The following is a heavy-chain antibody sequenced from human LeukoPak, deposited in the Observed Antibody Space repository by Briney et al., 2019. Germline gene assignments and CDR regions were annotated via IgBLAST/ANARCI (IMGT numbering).Heavy chain of an antibody. CDR3: ARDGTGEGYNFYSDY. Sequence: GASVKVSCKASGESFGSYGISWVRQAPGQGLEWMGRIIPLFDIETYAQKFQGRVTLTADKFTNTAYLELSSLRSEGTALYFCARDGTGEGYNFYSDYWGQGTLVTVSS. CDR2: IIPLFDIE. V-gene: IGHV1-69*04. J-gene: IGHJ4*02. D-gene: IGHD5-24*01. CDR1: GESFGSYG.